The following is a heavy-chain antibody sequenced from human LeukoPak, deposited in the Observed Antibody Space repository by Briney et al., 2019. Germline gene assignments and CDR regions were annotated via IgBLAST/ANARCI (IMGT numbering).Heavy chain of an antibody. V-gene: IGHV4-59*01. CDR2: IYYSGST. CDR3: ARDSSGWYGEDYYYYGMDV. D-gene: IGHD6-19*01. CDR1: GGPTSSYY. Sequence: SETLSLTCTVSGGPTSSYYWSWIRQPPGKGLEWIGYIYYSGSTNYNPSLKSRVTISVDTSKNQFSLKLSSVTAADTAVYYCARDSSGWYGEDYYYYGMDVWGQGTTVTVSS. J-gene: IGHJ6*02.